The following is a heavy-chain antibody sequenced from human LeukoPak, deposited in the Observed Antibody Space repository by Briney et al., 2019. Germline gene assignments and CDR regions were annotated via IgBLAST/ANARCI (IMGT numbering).Heavy chain of an antibody. D-gene: IGHD3-10*01. V-gene: IGHV4-34*01. CDR1: GGSFSGYY. Sequence: SETLSLTCAVYGGSFSGYYWSWIRQPPGKGLEWIGEINHSGSTNYNPSLKSRVTISVDTSKNQFSLKLSSVTAADTAVYYCARHEKVLLWFGELLLPPNFDYWGQGTLVTVSS. CDR3: ARHEKVLLWFGELLLPPNFDY. CDR2: INHSGST. J-gene: IGHJ4*02.